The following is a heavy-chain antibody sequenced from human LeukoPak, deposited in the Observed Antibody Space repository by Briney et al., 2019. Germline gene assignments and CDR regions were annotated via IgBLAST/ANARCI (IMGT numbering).Heavy chain of an antibody. CDR1: GFTVSSNY. V-gene: IGHV3-53*01. CDR2: IYSDGRT. Sequence: GGSLRLSCAASGFTVSSNYMSWVRQAPGKGLEWVSVIYSDGRTYYADSVKGRFTISRENSKNTLYLETNSLRAEDTAVYYCANGWSPDYWGRGTLVTVSS. J-gene: IGHJ4*02. CDR3: ANGWSPDY. D-gene: IGHD2-15*01.